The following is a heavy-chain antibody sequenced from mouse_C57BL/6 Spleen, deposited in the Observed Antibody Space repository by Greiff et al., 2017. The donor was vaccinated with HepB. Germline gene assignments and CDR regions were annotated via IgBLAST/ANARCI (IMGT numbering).Heavy chain of an antibody. Sequence: VQLQQPGAELVKPGASVKLSCKASGYTFTSYWMQWVNQRPGQGLEWIGEIDPSDSYTNYNQKFKGKATLTVDTSSSTAYMQLSSLTSEDSAVYYCARSGRYYFDYWGQGTTLTVSS. CDR1: GYTFTSYW. CDR2: IDPSDSYT. D-gene: IGHD3-1*01. V-gene: IGHV1-50*01. J-gene: IGHJ2*01. CDR3: ARSGRYYFDY.